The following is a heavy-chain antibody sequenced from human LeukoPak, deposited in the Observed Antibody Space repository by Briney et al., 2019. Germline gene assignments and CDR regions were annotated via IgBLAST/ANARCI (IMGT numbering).Heavy chain of an antibody. J-gene: IGHJ4*02. CDR2: ISVYNGNR. Sequence: ASVRGSCKASGYSFTNYGITWGREAPGQGREWGGWISVYNGNRNYAQKFQGRVSMTTDTSTNTAYMEMRSLRSDDTALYYCVRDNRDSSGWDFDYWGQGALVTVSS. D-gene: IGHD6-19*01. CDR3: VRDNRDSSGWDFDY. V-gene: IGHV1-18*01. CDR1: GYSFTNYG.